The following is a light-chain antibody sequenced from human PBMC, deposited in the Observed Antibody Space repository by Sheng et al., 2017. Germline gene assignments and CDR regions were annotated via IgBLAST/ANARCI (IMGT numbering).Light chain of an antibody. V-gene: IGKV1-5*03. CDR2: KAS. J-gene: IGKJ1*01. Sequence: DIRMTQSPSTLSASVGDRVTITCRASQSISTWLAWFQHKRGTAPRLLIYKASNLQPGVPSTFSGGGSGTDFTLTITSLQPDDFATYYCQQYSAFPWTFGQRDQRWK. CDR1: QSISTW. CDR3: QQYSAFPWT.